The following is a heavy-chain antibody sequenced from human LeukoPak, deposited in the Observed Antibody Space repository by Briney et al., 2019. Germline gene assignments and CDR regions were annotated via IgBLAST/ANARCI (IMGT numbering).Heavy chain of an antibody. CDR3: ARGVLRLGELSLFPYNWFDP. Sequence: SQTLSLTCTVSGGSISTGRYYWSWIRQPAGKGLEWIGRIYTSGSTNYNPSLKSRVTMSVDTSKNQFSLKLSSVTAADTAVYYCARGVLRLGELSLFPYNWFDPWGQGTLVTVSS. CDR2: IYTSGST. V-gene: IGHV4-61*02. CDR1: GGSISTGRYY. J-gene: IGHJ5*02. D-gene: IGHD3-16*02.